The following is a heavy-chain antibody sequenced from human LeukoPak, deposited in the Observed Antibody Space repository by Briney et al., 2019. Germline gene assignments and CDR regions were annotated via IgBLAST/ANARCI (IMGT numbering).Heavy chain of an antibody. Sequence: PGGSLRLSCAASGFTFSSYSMNWVRQAPGKGLEWVLSISSSSSYIYYADSVKGRFTISRDNAKNSLYLQMNSLRAEDTAVYYCARGSNSGLDYYYYYGMDVWGQGTTVTVSS. J-gene: IGHJ6*02. D-gene: IGHD3-22*01. CDR2: ISSSSSYI. CDR1: GFTFSSYS. CDR3: ARGSNSGLDYYYYYGMDV. V-gene: IGHV3-21*01.